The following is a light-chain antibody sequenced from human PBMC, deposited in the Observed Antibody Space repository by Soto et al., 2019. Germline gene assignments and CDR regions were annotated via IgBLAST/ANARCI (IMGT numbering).Light chain of an antibody. CDR3: SSYTTIKTVI. CDR2: DVT. CDR1: SSDVGAYNY. Sequence: QSVLAQPASVSGSPGQSITISCTGTSSDVGAYNYVSWYHQHHPGKAPELIIYDVTDRASGVSTRFSGSKSGNTASLTISGLQAEDEGDYYCSSYTTIKTVIFGGGTKLTVL. J-gene: IGLJ2*01. V-gene: IGLV2-14*01.